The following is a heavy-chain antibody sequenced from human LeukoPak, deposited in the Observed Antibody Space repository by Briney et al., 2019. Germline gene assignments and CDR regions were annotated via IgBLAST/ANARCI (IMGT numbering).Heavy chain of an antibody. V-gene: IGHV4-4*07. CDR3: ARDTRLITGTTRDYYYYYMDV. J-gene: IGHJ6*03. CDR1: GGSISSYY. D-gene: IGHD1-20*01. CDR2: IYTSGST. Sequence: SETLSLTCTVSGGSISSYYWSWIRQPAGKGLEWIGRIYTSGSTNYNPSLKSRVTMSVDTSKNQFSLKLSSVTAADTAVYYCARDTRLITGTTRDYYYYYMDVWGKGTTVTISS.